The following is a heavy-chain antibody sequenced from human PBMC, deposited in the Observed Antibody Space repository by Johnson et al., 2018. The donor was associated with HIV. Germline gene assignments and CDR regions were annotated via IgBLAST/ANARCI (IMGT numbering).Heavy chain of an antibody. J-gene: IGHJ3*02. Sequence: VQLVESVGGLIQPGGSLRLSCATSGFTFDDYGMSWVRQAPGKGLEWVSGITGTGGSTYYADSVKGRFTISRDNSKNTLYLQMNSLRAEDTAVYYCASQVRGLRLGVDAFDIWGQGTMVTV. D-gene: IGHD5-12*01. CDR1: GFTFDDYG. V-gene: IGHV3-23*04. CDR2: ITGTGGST. CDR3: ASQVRGLRLGVDAFDI.